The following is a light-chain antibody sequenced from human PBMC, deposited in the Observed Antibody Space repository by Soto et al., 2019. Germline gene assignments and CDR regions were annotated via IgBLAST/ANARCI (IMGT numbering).Light chain of an antibody. V-gene: IGKV1-39*01. CDR1: QSISSY. CDR2: AAS. Sequence: DIQMTQSPSSLSASVGDRVTITCRASQSISSYLNWYQQKPGKAPKLLIYAASSLQSGVPSRFSGSGSGTEFTLTISSLQPEDFATYYCQQSYSTLWTFGQGTKVKIK. CDR3: QQSYSTLWT. J-gene: IGKJ1*01.